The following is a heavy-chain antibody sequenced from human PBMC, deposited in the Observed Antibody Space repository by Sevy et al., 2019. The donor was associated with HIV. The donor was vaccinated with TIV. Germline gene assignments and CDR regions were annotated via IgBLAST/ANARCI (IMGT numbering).Heavy chain of an antibody. CDR3: ARGARGTLPAYYYYTLNV. D-gene: IGHD1-1*01. J-gene: IGHJ6*02. CDR2: IYPGDSDT. Sequence: GESLKISCKASGYRFADYWIGWVRQMPGKGLEYIGIIYPGDSDTRYSPPFQGQVTISVDKSISTAYLQWSSLKASDSAIYYCARGARGTLPAYYYYTLNVWGQGTTVTVSS. CDR1: GYRFADYW. V-gene: IGHV5-51*01.